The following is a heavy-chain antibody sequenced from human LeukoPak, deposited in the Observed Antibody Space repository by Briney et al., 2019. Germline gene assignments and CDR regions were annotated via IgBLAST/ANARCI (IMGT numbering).Heavy chain of an antibody. J-gene: IGHJ4*02. CDR3: ILDFGLWTQRYYFDY. CDR1: GFTFSIYW. Sequence: RGSLRLSCAASGFTFSIYWMHWVRQAPGEGLVWVSRINSDGSSTSYADSVKGRFTISRDNAKNTLYLQMNSLRAEDTAVYYCILDFGLWTQRYYFDYWGQGTLVTVSS. V-gene: IGHV3-74*01. CDR2: INSDGSST. D-gene: IGHD5-18*01.